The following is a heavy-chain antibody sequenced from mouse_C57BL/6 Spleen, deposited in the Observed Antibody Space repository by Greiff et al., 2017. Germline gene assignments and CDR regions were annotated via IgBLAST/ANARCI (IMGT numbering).Heavy chain of an antibody. Sequence: QVQLQQPGAELVKPGASVKLSCKASGYTFTSYWMQWVKQRPGQGLEWIGEIDPSDSYTNYNQKFKGKATLTVDTSSSTAYMQLSSLTSEDSAVYYCARSGITTVVAYPLFDYWGQGTTLTVSS. V-gene: IGHV1-50*01. J-gene: IGHJ2*01. CDR3: ARSGITTVVAYPLFDY. D-gene: IGHD1-1*01. CDR2: IDPSDSYT. CDR1: GYTFTSYW.